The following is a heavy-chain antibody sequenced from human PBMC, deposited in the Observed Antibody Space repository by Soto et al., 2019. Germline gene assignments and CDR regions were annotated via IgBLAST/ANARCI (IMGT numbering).Heavy chain of an antibody. D-gene: IGHD1-1*01. V-gene: IGHV4-61*01. CDR1: GGSVSSGSYY. J-gene: IGHJ6*02. CDR2: IYYSGST. Sequence: SETLSLTCTVSGGSVSSGSYYWSWIRQPPGKGLEWIGYIYYSGSTNYNPSLKSRVTISVDTSKNQFSLKLSSVTAADTAVYYCARDQERAGTTYSAPRYGMDVWGQGTTVTVSS. CDR3: ARDQERAGTTYSAPRYGMDV.